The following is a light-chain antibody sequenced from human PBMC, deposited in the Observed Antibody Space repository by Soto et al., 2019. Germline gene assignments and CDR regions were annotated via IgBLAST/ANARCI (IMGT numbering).Light chain of an antibody. V-gene: IGKV3-11*01. CDR2: DAS. CDR3: QQSSDCRST. CDR1: QSVSSY. J-gene: IGKJ4*01. Sequence: EIVLTQSPATLSLSPGERATLSCSASQSVSSYLAWYQQKPGQAPRLLIYDASHRATGIPARFRGSGSGTDFTLTISSLEPDDFAVYYCQQSSDCRSTFCGGTKVQSK.